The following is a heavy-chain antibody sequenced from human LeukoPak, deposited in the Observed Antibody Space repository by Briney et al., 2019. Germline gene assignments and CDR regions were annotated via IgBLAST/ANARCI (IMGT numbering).Heavy chain of an antibody. D-gene: IGHD6-25*01. V-gene: IGHV3-53*01. CDR2: IYNVGST. J-gene: IGHJ5*02. Sequence: GSLRLSCAASGFTVSSNYMTWVRQAPGKGLEWVSVIYNVGSTYYADSVKGRFTISRDNSKNTLYLQMNSLRAEDTAVYYCARALSYNSGWANWFDPWGQGTLVTVSS. CDR1: GFTVSSNY. CDR3: ARALSYNSGWANWFDP.